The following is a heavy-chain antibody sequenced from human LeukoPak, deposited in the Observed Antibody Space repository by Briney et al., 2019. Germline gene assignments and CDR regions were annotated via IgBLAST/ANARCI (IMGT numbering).Heavy chain of an antibody. V-gene: IGHV1-46*01. CDR3: ARDRPRELLEGSFDY. Sequence: ASVKVSCKASGYTFTSYYMHWVRQAPGQGLEWMGIINPSGGSTSYAQKFQGRVTMTRDMSTSTAYMELSRLRSDDTAVYYCARDRPRELLEGSFDYWGQGTLVTVSS. CDR2: INPSGGST. J-gene: IGHJ4*02. CDR1: GYTFTSYY. D-gene: IGHD1-26*01.